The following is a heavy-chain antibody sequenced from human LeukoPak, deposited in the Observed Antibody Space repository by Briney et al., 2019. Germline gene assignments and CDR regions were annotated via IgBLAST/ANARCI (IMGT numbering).Heavy chain of an antibody. CDR1: GGSISSYY. CDR3: ARDRPDLFLEWLFLMDV. V-gene: IGHV4-4*07. CDR2: IYTSGST. Sequence: KPSETLSLTCTVSGGSISSYYWSWIRQPAGKGLEWLGRIYTSGSTNYNPSLKSRVTMSVDRSKNQFSLKLSSVTAADTAVYYCARDRPDLFLEWLFLMDVWGKGTTVTVSS. J-gene: IGHJ6*04. D-gene: IGHD3-3*01.